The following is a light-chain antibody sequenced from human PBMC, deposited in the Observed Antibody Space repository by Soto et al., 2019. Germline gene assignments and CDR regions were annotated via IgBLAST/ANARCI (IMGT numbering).Light chain of an antibody. V-gene: IGKV3-11*01. Sequence: EIVLTQSPATLSVSTGERATLSCRASQSISNSLAWYQKKPGQAPRLLIYDASNRATGIPARFSGSGSGTDLTLTISSLQSEDFAAYYCQQYNNWPPITFGQGTRLEIK. CDR1: QSISNS. J-gene: IGKJ5*01. CDR2: DAS. CDR3: QQYNNWPPIT.